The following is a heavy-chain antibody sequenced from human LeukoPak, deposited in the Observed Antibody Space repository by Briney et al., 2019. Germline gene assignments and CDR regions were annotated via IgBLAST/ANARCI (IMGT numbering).Heavy chain of an antibody. CDR2: ISNDGTIQ. Sequence: GGSLRLSCAASGFTFTTYWMSWVRQAPGKGLEWLAVISNDGTIQYYADSVKGRFTISRDNSRNIMNLQTDSLRPEDTALYYCARAMVRGVIPYWGQGTLVTVSS. D-gene: IGHD3-10*01. V-gene: IGHV3-30*03. CDR1: GFTFTTYW. CDR3: ARAMVRGVIPY. J-gene: IGHJ4*02.